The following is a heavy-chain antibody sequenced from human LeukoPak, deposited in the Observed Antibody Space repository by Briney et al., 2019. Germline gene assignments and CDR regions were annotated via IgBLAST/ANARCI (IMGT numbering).Heavy chain of an antibody. V-gene: IGHV6-1*01. Sequence: SQTLSLTCAISGDSVSSNSAAWNWIRQSPSRGLEWLGRTYYRSKWYNDYAVSVKSRITINPDTSKNQFSLQLNSVTPEDTAVYYCARTSRRTERWLHQGGVVYFDYWGQGTLVTVSS. CDR3: ARTSRRTERWLHQGGVVYFDY. CDR1: GDSVSSNSAA. D-gene: IGHD5-24*01. J-gene: IGHJ4*02. CDR2: TYYRSKWYN.